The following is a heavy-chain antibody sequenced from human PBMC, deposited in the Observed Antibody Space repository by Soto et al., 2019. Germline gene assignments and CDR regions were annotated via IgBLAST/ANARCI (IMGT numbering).Heavy chain of an antibody. CDR3: ARGGDYYDSSGYYVDY. J-gene: IGHJ4*02. V-gene: IGHV4-61*03. CDR1: CDSVSSGSYF. Sequence: QVQLQESGPGLVTPSETLSLTCTVSCDSVSSGSYFWIWVRQDPGKGLEWIGYIQSSGNTNYNPYLKSRVTISPDTNKNHFSLNLSSVTAADTAVYYCARGGDYYDSSGYYVDYWGQGTLVTVSS. D-gene: IGHD3-22*01. CDR2: IQSSGNT.